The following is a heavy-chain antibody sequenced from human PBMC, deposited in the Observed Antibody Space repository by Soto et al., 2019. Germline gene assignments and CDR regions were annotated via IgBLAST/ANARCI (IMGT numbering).Heavy chain of an antibody. D-gene: IGHD6-13*01. CDR1: GFTFSSYS. CDR2: ISSSSSYI. CDR3: AREGGSSSWPEYNWFDP. Sequence: GGSLRLSCVASGFTFSSYSMNWVRQAPGKGLEWVSSISSSSSYIYYADSVKGRFTISRDNAKNSLYLQMNSLRAEDTAVYYCAREGGSSSWPEYNWFDPWGQGTLVTVSS. V-gene: IGHV3-21*01. J-gene: IGHJ5*02.